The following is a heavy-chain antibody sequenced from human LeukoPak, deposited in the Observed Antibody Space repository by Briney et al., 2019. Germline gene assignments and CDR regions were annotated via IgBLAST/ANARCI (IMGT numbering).Heavy chain of an antibody. CDR2: LRASGESK. V-gene: IGHV3-23*01. Sequence: PGGSLRLSCAASGFTFSSHGMSWVRQAPGKGLEWVSALRASGESKYYADFVKGRSTISRDNSKNTLYLQMNSLGAEDTGVYFCARGHHSGSGRWAFYFDFWGQGILVTVSS. J-gene: IGHJ4*02. D-gene: IGHD3-10*01. CDR3: ARGHHSGSGRWAFYFDF. CDR1: GFTFSSHG.